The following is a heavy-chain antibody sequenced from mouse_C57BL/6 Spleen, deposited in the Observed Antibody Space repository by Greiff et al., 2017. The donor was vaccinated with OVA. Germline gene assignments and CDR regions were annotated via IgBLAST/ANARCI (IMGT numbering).Heavy chain of an antibody. CDR3: ARGAGDLFDY. CDR2: IYPGDGDT. D-gene: IGHD3-3*01. CDR1: GYAFSSPW. J-gene: IGHJ2*01. Sequence: QVQLQQSGPELVKPGASVKISCKASGYAFSSPWMNWVKQRPGKGLEWIGRIYPGDGDTNYNGKFKGKATLTADKSSSTAYMQLSSLTSEDSAVYFCARGAGDLFDYWGQGTTLTVSS. V-gene: IGHV1-82*01.